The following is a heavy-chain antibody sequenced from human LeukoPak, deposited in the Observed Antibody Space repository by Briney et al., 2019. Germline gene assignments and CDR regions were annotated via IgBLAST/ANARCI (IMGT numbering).Heavy chain of an antibody. V-gene: IGHV3-23*01. CDR3: AKVLRAYDSYYYYGMDV. J-gene: IGHJ6*02. D-gene: IGHD2-15*01. CDR2: ISGKGDRI. Sequence: GGSLRLSCAASGFTFSSYAMNWVRQAPGKGLEWVSGISGKGDRINYADSVKGRFTISRDNSKNTLYLQMNSLRAEDTAVYYCAKVLRAYDSYYYYGMDVWGQGTTVTVSS. CDR1: GFTFSSYA.